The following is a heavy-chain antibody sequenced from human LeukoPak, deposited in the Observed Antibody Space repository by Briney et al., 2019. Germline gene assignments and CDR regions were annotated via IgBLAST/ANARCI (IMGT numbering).Heavy chain of an antibody. CDR2: IYYSGST. J-gene: IGHJ3*02. D-gene: IGHD3-10*01. CDR1: GGSISSYY. CDR3: ARMVRGVIKDDAFDI. Sequence: SETLSLTCTVSGGSISSYYWSWIRQPPGKVLEWIGYIYYSGSTNYNPSLKSRVTISVDTSKNQFSLRLSSVTAADTAVYYCARMVRGVIKDDAFDIWGQGTMVTVSS. V-gene: IGHV4-59*01.